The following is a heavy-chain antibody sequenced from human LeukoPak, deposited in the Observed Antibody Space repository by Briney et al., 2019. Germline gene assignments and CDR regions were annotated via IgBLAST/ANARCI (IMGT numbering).Heavy chain of an antibody. D-gene: IGHD3-22*01. CDR3: ATSDDSSGSD. J-gene: IGHJ4*02. CDR1: GFTFSGYW. V-gene: IGHV3-7*01. CDR2: INLDGSVI. Sequence: QPGGSLRLSCAASGFTFSGYWMSWVRQAPGKGLEWVANINLDGSVIHYVDSAKGRFTIPRDNAKNSLYLQMNYLRAEDTAFYYCATSDDSSGSDWGQGTLVTVSS.